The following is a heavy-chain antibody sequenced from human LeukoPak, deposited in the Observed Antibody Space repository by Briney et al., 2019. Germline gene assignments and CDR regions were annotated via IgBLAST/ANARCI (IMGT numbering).Heavy chain of an antibody. V-gene: IGHV4-28*03. CDR1: GYSISSSNW. J-gene: IGHJ5*02. Sequence: SETLSLTCAVSGYSISSSNWWGWIRQPPGKGLEWIGYIYYSGSTYYNPSLKSRVTISVDRSKNQFSLKLSSVTAADTAVYYCARALVWGFDPWGQGTLVTVSS. D-gene: IGHD2-8*01. CDR3: ARALVWGFDP. CDR2: IYYSGST.